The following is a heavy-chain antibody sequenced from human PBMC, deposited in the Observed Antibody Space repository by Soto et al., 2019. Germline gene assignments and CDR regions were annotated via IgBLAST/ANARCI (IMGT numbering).Heavy chain of an antibody. J-gene: IGHJ4*02. Sequence: PGGSLRLSCAASGFTFSSYAMSWVRQAPGKGLEWVSAISGSGGSTYYADSVKGRFTISRDNSKNTLYLQMNSLRAEDTAVYYCAKSVRYCSGGSCYRFLGSPGSFDYWGQGTLVTVSS. CDR3: AKSVRYCSGGSCYRFLGSPGSFDY. D-gene: IGHD2-15*01. CDR1: GFTFSSYA. V-gene: IGHV3-23*01. CDR2: ISGSGGST.